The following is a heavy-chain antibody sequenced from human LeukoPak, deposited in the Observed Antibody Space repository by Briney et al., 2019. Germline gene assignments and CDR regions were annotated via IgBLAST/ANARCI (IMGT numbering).Heavy chain of an antibody. V-gene: IGHV4-39*01. CDR1: GGSISSSSYY. CDR3: ARIASNSLEAFDI. J-gene: IGHJ3*02. CDR2: IYYSGST. Sequence: PSETLSLTCTVSGGSISSSSYYWGWIRQPPGKGLEWIGSIYYSGSTYYNPSLKSRVTISVDTSKNQFSLKLSSVTAADTAVYYCARIASNSLEAFDIWGQGTMVTVSS. D-gene: IGHD4-11*01.